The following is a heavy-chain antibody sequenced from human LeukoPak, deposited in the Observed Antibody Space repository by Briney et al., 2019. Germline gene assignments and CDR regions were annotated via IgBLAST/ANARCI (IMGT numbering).Heavy chain of an antibody. Sequence: GGSLRLSCAASGSTVSSNYMSWVRQAPGKGLEWVSVIYSGGSTYYADSVKGRFTISRDNSKNTLYLQMNSLRAEDTAVYYCARDGPSYYDFWSGYYTSGYYYYGMDVWGQGTTVTVSS. V-gene: IGHV3-66*01. CDR3: ARDGPSYYDFWSGYYTSGYYYYGMDV. D-gene: IGHD3-3*01. J-gene: IGHJ6*02. CDR1: GSTVSSNY. CDR2: IYSGGST.